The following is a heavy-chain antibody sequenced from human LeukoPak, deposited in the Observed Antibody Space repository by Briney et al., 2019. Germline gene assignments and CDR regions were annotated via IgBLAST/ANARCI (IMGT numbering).Heavy chain of an antibody. J-gene: IGHJ4*02. V-gene: IGHV3-13*01. CDR2: IGTAGDT. CDR1: GFTFSDYD. Sequence: GGSLRLSCAAAGFTFSDYDMHWVRQATGKGLEWVSAIGTAGDTYYTGSVKGRFTISRENAKNSLYLQMNSLRAGDTAVYYCARVAKERVGGVYYFDYWGQGTLVTVSS. CDR3: ARVAKERVGGVYYFDY. D-gene: IGHD1-1*01.